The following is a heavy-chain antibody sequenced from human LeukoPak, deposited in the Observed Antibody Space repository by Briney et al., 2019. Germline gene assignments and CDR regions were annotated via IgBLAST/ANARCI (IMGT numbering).Heavy chain of an antibody. CDR1: GFTFSSYG. CDR3: AKNRHSSSFYYFDY. Sequence: GGSLRLSCAASGFTFSSYGMQWVRQAPGKGLEWVTFIRYDGSNKYYADSVKGRFTVSRDNSKNTLYLQMNSLRAEDTAVYYCAKNRHSSSFYYFDYWGQGSLVTVSS. V-gene: IGHV3-30*02. CDR2: IRYDGSNK. J-gene: IGHJ4*02. D-gene: IGHD6-13*01.